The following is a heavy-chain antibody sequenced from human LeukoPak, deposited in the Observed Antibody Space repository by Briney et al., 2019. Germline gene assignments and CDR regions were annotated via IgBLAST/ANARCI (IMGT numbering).Heavy chain of an antibody. Sequence: SQTLSLTCTVSGGSISSGSYYWSWIRQPPGKGLEWIGEINHSGSTNYNPSLKSRVTISVDTSKNQFSLKLSSVTAADTAVYYCARGSIAAAGTVDWFDPWGQGTLVTVSS. D-gene: IGHD6-13*01. CDR1: GGSISSGSYY. V-gene: IGHV4-39*07. CDR3: ARGSIAAAGTVDWFDP. CDR2: INHSGST. J-gene: IGHJ5*02.